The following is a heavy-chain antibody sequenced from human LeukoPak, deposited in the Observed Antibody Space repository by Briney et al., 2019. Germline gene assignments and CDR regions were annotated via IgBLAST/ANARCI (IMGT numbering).Heavy chain of an antibody. D-gene: IGHD3-9*01. J-gene: IGHJ4*02. CDR2: IRYDGSKE. CDR1: GFTFSKYG. CDR3: VRDTITYDIFTGSPDY. Sequence: GEPLRLSCEVSGFTFSKYGMHWVRQAPGKGLEWVSTIRYDGSKEYYADSVRGRFTISRDNSGNTLFLQMDSLGAEDTAVYYCVRDTITYDIFTGSPDYWGQGTLVIVSS. V-gene: IGHV3-30*02.